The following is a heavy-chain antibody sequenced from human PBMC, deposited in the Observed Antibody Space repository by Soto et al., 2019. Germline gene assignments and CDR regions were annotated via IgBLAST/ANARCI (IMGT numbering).Heavy chain of an antibody. CDR2: IYYAGST. Sequence: PLETLSLSYIVSDGSISSYYWSWIRQPPGGGLEWIGFIYYAGSTKYIPSLNSRVTISVDTSKNQFSLTVTSVTAADTAVYYCGRRIVATETFDYWGQGTLVTVSS. CDR1: DGSISSYY. D-gene: IGHD5-12*01. CDR3: GRRIVATETFDY. V-gene: IGHV4-59*08. J-gene: IGHJ4*02.